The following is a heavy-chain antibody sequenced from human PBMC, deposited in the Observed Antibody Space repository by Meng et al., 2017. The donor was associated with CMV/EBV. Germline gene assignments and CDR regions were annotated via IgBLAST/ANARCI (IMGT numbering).Heavy chain of an antibody. CDR3: ARGGYYDSSGYYSGMDV. CDR2: MNPNSGNT. V-gene: IGHV1-8*01. Sequence: ASVKVSCKASGYTFTSYDINWVRQATGQGLEWMGWMNPNSGNTGYAQKFQGRVTMTRDTSMSTAYMELSSLRSEDTAVYYCARGGYYDSSGYYSGMDVWGQGTTVTVSS. J-gene: IGHJ6*02. CDR1: GYTFTSYD. D-gene: IGHD3-22*01.